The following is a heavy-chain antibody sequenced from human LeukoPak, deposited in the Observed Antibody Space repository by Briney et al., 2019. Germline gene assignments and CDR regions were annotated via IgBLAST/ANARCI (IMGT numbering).Heavy chain of an antibody. Sequence: ASVKVSCKASGGTFSSYAISWVRQAPGQGLEWMGIINPSGGSTSYAQKFQGRVTMTRDTSTSTVYMELSSLRSEDTAVYYCARDRSSYYDILTAHEGAFDIWGQGTMVTVSS. CDR2: INPSGGST. J-gene: IGHJ3*02. D-gene: IGHD3-9*01. V-gene: IGHV1-46*01. CDR1: GGTFSSYA. CDR3: ARDRSSYYDILTAHEGAFDI.